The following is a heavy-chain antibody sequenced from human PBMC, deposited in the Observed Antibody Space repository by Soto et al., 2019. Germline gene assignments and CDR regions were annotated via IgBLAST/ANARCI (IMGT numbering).Heavy chain of an antibody. CDR1: GGSISTVDYF. V-gene: IGHV4-30-4*08. Sequence: SETLSLTCSVSGGSISTVDYFWAWIRQPPGQALEYIGYIYKSATTYYNPSFESRVAISLDTSKSQFSLNVTSVTAADTAVYFCARGRYCLTGRCFPNWFDPWGQGTLVTVSS. J-gene: IGHJ5*02. CDR2: IYKSATT. CDR3: ARGRYCLTGRCFPNWFDP. D-gene: IGHD2-15*01.